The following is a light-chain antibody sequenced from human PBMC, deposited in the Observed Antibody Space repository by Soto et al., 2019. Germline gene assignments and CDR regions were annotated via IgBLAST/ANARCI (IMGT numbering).Light chain of an antibody. Sequence: QSAVTQPPSASGSPGQSVTISCTGTSSDVGAYNYVSWYQQHPGKAPKLMIYEVSKRPSGVPDRFSGSKSGNTASLTVSGLQAEDEADYYCSSYAGSNNFVVFGGGTKLTVL. CDR3: SSYAGSNNFVV. J-gene: IGLJ2*01. CDR2: EVS. CDR1: SSDVGAYNY. V-gene: IGLV2-8*01.